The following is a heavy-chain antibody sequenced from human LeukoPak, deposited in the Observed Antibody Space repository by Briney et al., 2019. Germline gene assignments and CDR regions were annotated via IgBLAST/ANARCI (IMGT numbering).Heavy chain of an antibody. J-gene: IGHJ4*02. CDR1: GFTFSSYA. CDR3: AKDILSSSWYVGFDY. D-gene: IGHD6-13*01. V-gene: IGHV3-23*01. CDR2: ISGSGGST. Sequence: GGSLRLSCAASGFTFSSYAMNWVRQAPGKGLEWVSAISGSGGSTYYADSVKGRFTISRDNSKNTLYLQMNSLRAEDTAVYYCAKDILSSSWYVGFDYWGQGTLVTVSS.